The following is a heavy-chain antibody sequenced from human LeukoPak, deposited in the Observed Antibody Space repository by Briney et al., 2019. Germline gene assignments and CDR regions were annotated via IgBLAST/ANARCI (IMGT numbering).Heavy chain of an antibody. D-gene: IGHD1-26*01. Sequence: SETLSLTCAVYGGSFSGYYWSWIRQPPGKGLEWIGEINHSGSTYYNPSLKSRVTISVDTSKNQFSLKLSSVTAADTAVYYCARQYTRKDSGSHTENDYWGQGTLVTVSS. V-gene: IGHV4-34*01. CDR3: ARQYTRKDSGSHTENDY. CDR2: INHSGST. CDR1: GGSFSGYY. J-gene: IGHJ4*02.